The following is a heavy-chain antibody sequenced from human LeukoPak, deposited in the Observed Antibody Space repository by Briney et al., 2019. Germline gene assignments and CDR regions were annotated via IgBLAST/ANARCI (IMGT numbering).Heavy chain of an antibody. J-gene: IGHJ4*02. Sequence: GESLRVSCKGSGYNFNNYWIGWVRPMPGKGLEWVAIIYPGDSDIRYSPSFQGQVTISVDKSISTAYLQWSSLKASDTAMYYCTRHPFEDWGQGTLVTVSS. D-gene: IGHD2/OR15-2a*01. CDR2: IYPGDSDI. V-gene: IGHV5-51*01. CDR3: TRHPFED. CDR1: GYNFNNYW.